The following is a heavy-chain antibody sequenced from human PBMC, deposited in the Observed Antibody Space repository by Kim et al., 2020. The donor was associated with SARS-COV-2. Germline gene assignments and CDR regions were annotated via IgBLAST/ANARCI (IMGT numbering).Heavy chain of an antibody. Sequence: ASVKVSCKASGYTFINYAMHWVRQAPGQRLEWMGWINAGNGNTKYSQKFQGRVTFTRDTSASTAYMELSSLRSEDTAMYHCAREYQGYFHHWGQGTLVTVSS. V-gene: IGHV1-3*01. J-gene: IGHJ1*01. CDR2: INAGNGNT. CDR3: AREYQGYFHH. D-gene: IGHD2-2*01. CDR1: GYTFINYA.